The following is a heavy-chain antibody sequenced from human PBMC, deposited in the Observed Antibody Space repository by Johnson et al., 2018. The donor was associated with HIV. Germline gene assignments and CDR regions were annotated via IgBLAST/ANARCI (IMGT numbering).Heavy chain of an antibody. J-gene: IGHJ3*02. CDR3: AKSSSATYYGDAFDM. D-gene: IGHD3-10*01. CDR2: INQDGSEK. V-gene: IGHV3-7*01. Sequence: VQLVESGGGVVQPGRSLRLSCAASGFSFSSYAMHWVRQAPGKGLEWVANINQDGSEKYYVDSVKGRFTISRDNSKKTLSLQMNSLRPEDTAVYYCAKSSSATYYGDAFDMWGQGTMVTVSS. CDR1: GFSFSSYA.